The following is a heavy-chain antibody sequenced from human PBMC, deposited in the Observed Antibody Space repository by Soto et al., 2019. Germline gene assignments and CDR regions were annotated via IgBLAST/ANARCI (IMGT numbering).Heavy chain of an antibody. V-gene: IGHV4-31*03. J-gene: IGHJ4*02. CDR1: GGSISTVGHY. D-gene: IGHD6-13*01. CDR2: IYHTGST. Sequence: SETLSLTCSVSGGSISTVGHYWTWIRQPPGKGLEWIGSIYHTGSTYYSKSLRSRLTMSVDTSKSQFSLRLSSVTAADTAVYYCARAAGTLRSRNCDYWGQGSLVTVSS. CDR3: ARAAGTLRSRNCDY.